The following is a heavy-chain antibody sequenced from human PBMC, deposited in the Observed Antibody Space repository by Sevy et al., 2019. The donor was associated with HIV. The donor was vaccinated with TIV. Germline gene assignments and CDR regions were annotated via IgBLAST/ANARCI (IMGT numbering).Heavy chain of an antibody. CDR3: ARDGGGRGYYDSSGYYYYFDY. V-gene: IGHV3-30-3*01. CDR2: ISYDGSNK. D-gene: IGHD3-22*01. J-gene: IGHJ4*02. Sequence: GGSLRLSCAASGFTFSSYAMHWVRQAPGKGLEWVAVISYDGSNKYYADSVKGRFTISRDNSKNTLYLQMNSLRAEDTAVYYCARDGGGRGYYDSSGYYYYFDYWGQRTLVTVSS. CDR1: GFTFSSYA.